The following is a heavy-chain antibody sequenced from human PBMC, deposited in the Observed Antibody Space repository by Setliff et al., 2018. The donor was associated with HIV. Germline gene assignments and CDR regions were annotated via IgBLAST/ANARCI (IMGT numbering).Heavy chain of an antibody. V-gene: IGHV3-21*01. CDR2: INSNGSFI. CDR3: AKDLVEGVDSTSYYYVMDV. J-gene: IGHJ6*02. D-gene: IGHD3-3*01. CDR1: GFSLSSYS. Sequence: GSLRLSCAASGFSLSSYSMNWVRLAPGKGLECVSFINSNGSFIFYADSVKGRFTISRDNAKNSLYLQMNSLRAEDTAVYYCAKDLVEGVDSTSYYYVMDVWGQGTTVTVSS.